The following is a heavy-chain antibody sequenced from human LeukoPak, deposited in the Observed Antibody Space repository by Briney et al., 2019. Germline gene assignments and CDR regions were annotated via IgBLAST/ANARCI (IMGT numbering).Heavy chain of an antibody. Sequence: PSETLSLTCTVSGGSISSYYWSWIRQPPGKGLEWIGYIYYSGSTNYNPSLKSRVTISVDTSENQFSLKLTSVTAADTAVYYCARGVPEYYDFWSGYFYYFDYWGQGTLVTVSS. V-gene: IGHV4-59*01. CDR3: ARGVPEYYDFWSGYFYYFDY. CDR2: IYYSGST. CDR1: GGSISSYY. J-gene: IGHJ4*02. D-gene: IGHD3-3*01.